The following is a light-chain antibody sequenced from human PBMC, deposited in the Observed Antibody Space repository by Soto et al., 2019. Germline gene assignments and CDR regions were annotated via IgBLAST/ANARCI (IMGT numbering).Light chain of an antibody. CDR1: QNISSS. V-gene: IGKV3-20*01. CDR3: QQYGGTPPIT. CDR2: GTS. J-gene: IGKJ5*01. Sequence: EIVMTQSPVTLSVSPGERATLSCRASQNISSSLAWYQQKPGQGPSLLIYGTSTRAGGVPARFSGSGSGTDFTLTISRLEPEDFAVYYCQQYGGTPPITFGQGTRLEI.